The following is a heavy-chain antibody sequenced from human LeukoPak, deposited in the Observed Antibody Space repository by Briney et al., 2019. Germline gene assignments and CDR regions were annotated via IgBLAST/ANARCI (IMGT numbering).Heavy chain of an antibody. CDR3: AKDQIYSYGFDY. J-gene: IGHJ4*02. CDR2: ISGSGGST. V-gene: IGHV3-23*01. D-gene: IGHD5-18*01. CDR1: GLTFSSYA. Sequence: GGSLRLSCAASGLTFSSYAMSWVRQAPGKGLEWVSAISGSGGSTYYADSVKGRFTISRDNSKNTLYLQMNSLRAEDTAVYYCAKDQIYSYGFDYWGQGTLVTVSS.